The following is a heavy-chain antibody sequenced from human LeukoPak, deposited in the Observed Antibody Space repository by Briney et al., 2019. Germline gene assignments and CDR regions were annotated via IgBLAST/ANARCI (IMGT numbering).Heavy chain of an antibody. CDR3: ARDQLIYYYDRSGYYFDAFDI. CDR2: IKSKTDGGTT. V-gene: IGHV3-15*01. Sequence: GGSLRLSCAASGFTFSNAWMSWVRQAPGKGLEWVGRIKSKTDGGTTDYAAPVKGRFTISRDDSKNTLYLQMNSLRAEDTAVYYCARDQLIYYYDRSGYYFDAFDIWGQGTMVTVSS. J-gene: IGHJ3*02. D-gene: IGHD3-22*01. CDR1: GFTFSNAW.